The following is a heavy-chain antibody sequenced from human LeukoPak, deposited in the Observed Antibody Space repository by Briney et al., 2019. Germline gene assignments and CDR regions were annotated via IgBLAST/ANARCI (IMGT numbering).Heavy chain of an antibody. V-gene: IGHV3-30*18. D-gene: IGHD6-13*01. CDR2: ISYDGSNK. CDR1: GFTFSSYG. J-gene: IGHJ3*02. Sequence: GGSLRLSCAASGFTFSSYGMHWVRQAPGKGLEWVAVISYDGSNKYYADSVKGRFTISRDNSKNTLYLQMNNLRAEDTAVYYCAKAFGPSSWYDRGDAFDIWGQGTMVTVSS. CDR3: AKAFGPSSWYDRGDAFDI.